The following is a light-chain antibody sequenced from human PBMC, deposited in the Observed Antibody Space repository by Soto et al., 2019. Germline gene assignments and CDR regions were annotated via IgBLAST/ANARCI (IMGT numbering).Light chain of an antibody. CDR3: GTWDSSLSAWV. V-gene: IGLV1-44*01. CDR2: DN. J-gene: IGLJ7*01. CDR1: SSNIGSNP. Sequence: QSVLTQPPSASGTPGLRVTLSCSGSSSNIGSNPVSWYQLLPGTAPKLLIYDNERPSGVPDRFSGSKSGTSASLAISGLQSEDEADYYCGTWDSSLSAWVFGGGTQLTVL.